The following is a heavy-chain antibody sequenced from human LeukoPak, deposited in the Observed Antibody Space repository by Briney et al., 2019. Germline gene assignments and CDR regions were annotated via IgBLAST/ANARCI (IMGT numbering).Heavy chain of an antibody. D-gene: IGHD1-26*01. Sequence: PSETLSLTCTVCGGSISSYYWSWIRQPPGKGLEWIGYIYYSGSTNYNPSLKRRVTISVDTSKNQFSLKLSSVTAADTAVYYCARRFSGSYSMDYWGQGTLVTVSS. V-gene: IGHV4-59*08. CDR1: GGSISSYY. CDR2: IYYSGST. CDR3: ARRFSGSYSMDY. J-gene: IGHJ4*02.